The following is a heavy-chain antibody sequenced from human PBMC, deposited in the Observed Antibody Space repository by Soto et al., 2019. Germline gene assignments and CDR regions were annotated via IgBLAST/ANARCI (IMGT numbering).Heavy chain of an antibody. J-gene: IGHJ5*02. D-gene: IGHD6-6*01. CDR3: AREDAARIERWFDA. V-gene: IGHV4-31*11. CDR1: GGSIISASYS. Sequence: SETLSLTCAVSGGSIISASYSWNWIRQSPGRGLEWIGHIYSSGSTYYNPSLKSRVSISVDTSNNQFSLKLTSVTAADTDVYFCAREDAARIERWFDAWGQGILVTVSS. CDR2: IYSSGST.